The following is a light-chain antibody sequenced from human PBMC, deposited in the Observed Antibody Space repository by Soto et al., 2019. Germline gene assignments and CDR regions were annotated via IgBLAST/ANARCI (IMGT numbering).Light chain of an antibody. J-gene: IGKJ4*01. CDR1: QSISSK. CDR2: GAS. Sequence: EIAMTQSPATLSVSPGERATLSCRASQSISSKLALYQQKPGQAPRLLIYGASTRATGIPVRFSGSGSGTEFTLTITSLQSEDFAVYYCQEYNNWHPITFGGGTKVDIK. V-gene: IGKV3-15*01. CDR3: QEYNNWHPIT.